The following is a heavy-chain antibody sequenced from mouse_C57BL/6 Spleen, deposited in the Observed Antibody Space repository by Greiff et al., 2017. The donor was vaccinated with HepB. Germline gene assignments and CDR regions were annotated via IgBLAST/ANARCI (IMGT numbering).Heavy chain of an antibody. CDR3: ARPSTSYAMDY. J-gene: IGHJ4*01. CDR1: GYTFTGYW. V-gene: IGHV1-7*01. Sequence: VQLQQSGPELAKPGASVKLSCKASGYTFTGYWMHWVNQRPGQGLEWIGYINPSSGYTKYNQKFKDKATLTADKSSSTAYMQLSSLTSEDSAVYYCARPSTSYAMDYWGQGTSVTVSS. CDR2: INPSSGYT.